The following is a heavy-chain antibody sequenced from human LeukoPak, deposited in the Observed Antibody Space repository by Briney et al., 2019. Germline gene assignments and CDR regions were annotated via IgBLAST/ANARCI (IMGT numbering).Heavy chain of an antibody. J-gene: IGHJ4*02. CDR3: AKDGGSSVHFDY. V-gene: IGHV3-7*01. CDR1: GFTFSNYW. D-gene: IGHD1-26*01. CDR2: IKQDGSEK. Sequence: GGSLRLSCAASGFTFSNYWMSWVRQAPGKGLEWVANIKQDGSEKYYVDSVKGRFTISRDNAKNSLYLQMNSLRAEDTAVYYCAKDGGSSVHFDYWGQGTLVTVSS.